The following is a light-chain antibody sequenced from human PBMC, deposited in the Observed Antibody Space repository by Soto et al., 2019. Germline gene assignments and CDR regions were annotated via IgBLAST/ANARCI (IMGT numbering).Light chain of an antibody. CDR3: SSYAGDNNYV. V-gene: IGLV2-8*01. Sequence: QSALTQPPSASGSPGQSVTISCTGTSSDVGGYHFVSWYQLHPGKAPKLLIFDVSKRPSGVPDRFSGSKSGNTASLTVSGLQADDESDYFCSSYAGDNNYVFGTGTQLTVL. CDR1: SSDVGGYHF. CDR2: DVS. J-gene: IGLJ1*01.